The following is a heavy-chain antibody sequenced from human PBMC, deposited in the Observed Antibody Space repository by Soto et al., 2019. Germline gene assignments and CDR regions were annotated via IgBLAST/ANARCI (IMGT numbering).Heavy chain of an antibody. CDR3: AKDPHDYGDYVGAFDI. V-gene: IGHV3-23*01. CDR2: ISGSGGST. CDR1: GFTFSSYA. J-gene: IGHJ3*02. D-gene: IGHD4-17*01. Sequence: GGSLRLSCAASGFTFSSYAMSWVRQAPGKGLEWVSAISGSGGSTYYADSVKGRFTISRDNSKNTLYLQMNSLRAEDTAVYYCAKDPHDYGDYVGAFDIWGQGTMVTVSS.